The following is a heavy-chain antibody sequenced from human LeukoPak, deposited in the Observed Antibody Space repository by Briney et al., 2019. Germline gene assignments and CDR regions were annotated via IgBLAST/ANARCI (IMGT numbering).Heavy chain of an antibody. CDR3: ARDSDSGYGPFAS. V-gene: IGHV3-11*01. CDR1: GFTFSDHY. J-gene: IGHJ4*02. Sequence: GGSLRLSCATSGFTFSDHYMIWLRQAPGKGLESISYISHNGDTKYYADSVQGRFTISRDNSKTTVYLHMNSLRAEDTAVYYCARDSDSGYGPFASWGQGTLVTVSS. D-gene: IGHD5-12*01. CDR2: ISHNGDTK.